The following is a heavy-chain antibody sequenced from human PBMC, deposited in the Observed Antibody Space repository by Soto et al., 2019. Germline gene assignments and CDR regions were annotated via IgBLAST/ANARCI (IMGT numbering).Heavy chain of an antibody. J-gene: IGHJ4*02. CDR2: ISGSGGST. CDR1: GFTFSNYA. D-gene: IGHD6-13*01. V-gene: IGHV3-23*01. CDR3: AKDQGSSWYEIGY. Sequence: EVQLLESGGGLVQPGGSLRLSCAASGFTFSNYAVTWVRQAPGKGLEWVSTISGSGGSTYYADSVKGRFTISKDNSKNPLYLQMNSMRAEDTAVYYCAKDQGSSWYEIGYWGQGTLVTVSS.